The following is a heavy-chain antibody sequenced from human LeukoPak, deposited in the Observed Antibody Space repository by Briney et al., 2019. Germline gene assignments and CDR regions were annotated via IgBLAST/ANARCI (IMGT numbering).Heavy chain of an antibody. CDR2: IYHSGSA. J-gene: IGHJ4*02. D-gene: IGHD2-21*02. Sequence: PSETLSLTCAVSGGSISSGGYSWSWIRQPPGKGLEWIGYIYHSGSAYYNPSLKSQVTISVDRSKNQFSLKLSSVTAADTAVYYCARATVPVTATAYYFDYWGQGTLVTVSS. V-gene: IGHV4-30-2*01. CDR3: ARATVPVTATAYYFDY. CDR1: GGSISSGGYS.